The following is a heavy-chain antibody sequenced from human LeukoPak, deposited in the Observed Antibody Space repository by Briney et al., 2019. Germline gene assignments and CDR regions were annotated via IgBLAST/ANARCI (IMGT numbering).Heavy chain of an antibody. D-gene: IGHD6-13*01. CDR3: ARGGSSWYGPKVPIDY. CDR1: GYTLTGYY. CDR2: INPNSGGT. Sequence: AAVKVSCKASGYTLTGYYMHWVRQAPRQGLEWMGWINPNSGGTNYAQKFQGRVTMTRDTSISTAYMELSRLRSHDTAVYYCARGGSSWYGPKVPIDYWGQGTLVTVSS. V-gene: IGHV1-2*02. J-gene: IGHJ4*02.